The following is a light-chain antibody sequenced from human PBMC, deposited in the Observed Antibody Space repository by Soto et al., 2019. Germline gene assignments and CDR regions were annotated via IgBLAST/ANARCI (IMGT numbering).Light chain of an antibody. CDR1: SSDVGGYIF. J-gene: IGLJ1*01. Sequence: QSVLTQPPSASGSPGQSVTISCTGTSSDVGGYIFVSWYQQHPGKVPKLIIYDVNKRPSGVPDRFSGSKYGNTASLPVSGLQAEDEGDYYCVSFAGGTYVFGTGTKVTVL. CDR3: VSFAGGTYV. V-gene: IGLV2-8*01. CDR2: DVN.